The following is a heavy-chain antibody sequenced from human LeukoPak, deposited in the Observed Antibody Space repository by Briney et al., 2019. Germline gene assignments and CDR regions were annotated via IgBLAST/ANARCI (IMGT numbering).Heavy chain of an antibody. D-gene: IGHD5-18*01. J-gene: IGHJ4*02. CDR3: ARSVDTAMVNFDY. CDR2: INHSGST. V-gene: IGHV4-34*01. CDR1: GGSFSGYY. Sequence: PSETLSLTCAVYGGSFSGYYWSWIRQPPGKGLEWIGEINHSGSTYYNPSLKSRVTISVDTSKNQFSLKLSSVTAADTAVYYCARSVDTAMVNFDYWGQGTLVTVSS.